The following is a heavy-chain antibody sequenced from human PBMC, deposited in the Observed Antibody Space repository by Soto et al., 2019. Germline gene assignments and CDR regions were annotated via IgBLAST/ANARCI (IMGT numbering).Heavy chain of an antibody. Sequence: QVLLQDSGPGLMKPSQTLSLTCTVSGLTISSASYYWSWIRQHPGKGLEWVGNIYYNGSTYYRPSLKSRVTLWLDTSKNQFSMRLTSVTAADTAVYYCATYRTSGSWSKFDYWGQGTLVTVSS. J-gene: IGHJ4*02. CDR3: ATYRTSGSWSKFDY. V-gene: IGHV4-31*03. CDR2: IYYNGST. D-gene: IGHD6-13*01. CDR1: GLTISSASYY.